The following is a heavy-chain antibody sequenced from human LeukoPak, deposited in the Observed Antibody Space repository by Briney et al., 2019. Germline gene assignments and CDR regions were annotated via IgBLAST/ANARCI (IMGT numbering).Heavy chain of an antibody. CDR3: ARDSQSVLLTGYSPPGY. CDR2: ISSSSSYI. CDR1: GFTFSSYS. D-gene: IGHD3-9*01. Sequence: GGSLRLSCAASGFTFSSYSMNWVRQAPGKGLEWVSSISSSSSYIYYADSVKGRFTISRDNAKNSLYLQMNSLRAEDTAVYYCARDSQSVLLTGYSPPGYWGQGTLVTVSS. J-gene: IGHJ4*02. V-gene: IGHV3-21*01.